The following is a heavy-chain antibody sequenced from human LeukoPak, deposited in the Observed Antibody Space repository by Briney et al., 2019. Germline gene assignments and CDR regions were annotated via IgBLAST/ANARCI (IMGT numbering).Heavy chain of an antibody. CDR1: GFTFSSYG. CDR2: ISYDGSNK. D-gene: IGHD6-13*01. V-gene: IGHV3-30*03. J-gene: IGHJ4*02. Sequence: GGSLRLSCAASGFTFSSYGMHWVRQAPGKGLEWVAVISYDGSNKYYADSVKGRFTISRDNSKNTLYLQMNSLRAEDTAVYYCASPFRSGYSNNGARICWGQGTLVTVSS. CDR3: ASPFRSGYSNNGARIC.